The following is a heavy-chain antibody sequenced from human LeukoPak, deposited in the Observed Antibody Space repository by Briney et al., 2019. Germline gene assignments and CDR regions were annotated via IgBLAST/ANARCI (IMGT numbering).Heavy chain of an antibody. V-gene: IGHV3-7*01. J-gene: IGHJ4*02. D-gene: IGHD5-12*01. CDR3: ARDLGLSGYDLFDY. CDR2: IKLDGTEK. CDR1: GLTFSSYW. Sequence: GGSLRLSCAASGLTFSSYWMTWVRQAPGKGLEWVANIKLDGTEKYYVDSVKGRFTISRDNAKNSLDLQMNSLRVEDTAVYYCARDLGLSGYDLFDYWGQGTMVTVSS.